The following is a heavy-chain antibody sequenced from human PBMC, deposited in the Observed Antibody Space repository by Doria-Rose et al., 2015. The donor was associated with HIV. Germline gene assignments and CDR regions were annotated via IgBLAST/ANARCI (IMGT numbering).Heavy chain of an antibody. J-gene: IGHJ4*02. Sequence: RWATGQGLEWMGWMNPYTGNTGSAEKFQGRLTMTRNTSISTAYMESRSLRSDDTAVYYCARVYSGTYVSPADYWGQGTPVTVSS. D-gene: IGHD3-16*01. CDR3: ARVYSGTYVSPADY. V-gene: IGHV1-8*01. CDR2: MNPYTGNT.